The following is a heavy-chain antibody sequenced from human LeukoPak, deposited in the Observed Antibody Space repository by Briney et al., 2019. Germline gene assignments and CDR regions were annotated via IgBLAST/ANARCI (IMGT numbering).Heavy chain of an antibody. D-gene: IGHD4-23*01. V-gene: IGHV3-30*02. CDR2: IRYDGSNK. CDR1: GFTFSTYG. J-gene: IGHJ4*02. Sequence: GGSLRLSCVVSGFTFSTYGMHWVRQTPGKGLEWVAFIRYDGSNKVYVDSVKGRFTISRDNSKNTLYLQMDSLRAEDTAVYYCARGIATVGFDYWGQGILVTVSS. CDR3: ARGIATVGFDY.